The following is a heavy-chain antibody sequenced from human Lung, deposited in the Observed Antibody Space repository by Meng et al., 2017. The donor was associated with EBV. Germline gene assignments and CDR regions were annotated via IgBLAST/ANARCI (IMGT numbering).Heavy chain of an antibody. Sequence: QVQLQEWGAGRLKPSETLSLTCAVYGGSFSGSFSGYYWSWIRQAPGKGLEWIGEINDSGSTDYNPSLKSRLTISVDRSKSQFSLELSSVTAADTAVYYCARSTFDYWGQGTLVTVSS. CDR2: INDSGST. V-gene: IGHV4-34*01. D-gene: IGHD1-26*01. CDR3: ARSTFDY. J-gene: IGHJ4*02. CDR1: GGSFSGSFSGYY.